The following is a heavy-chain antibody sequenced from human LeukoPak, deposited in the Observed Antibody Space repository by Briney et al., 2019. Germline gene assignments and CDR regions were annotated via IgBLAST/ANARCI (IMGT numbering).Heavy chain of an antibody. V-gene: IGHV1-46*01. CDR1: GYSFTTYY. J-gene: IGHJ6*02. D-gene: IGHD2-2*01. CDR3: ARPSGGYCSSTSCYRYYGMDV. Sequence: ASVKVSCKASGYSFTTYYMHWVRQAPGQGLEWMGIINPTGGSTNYAQKFEGRVTMTRDTSTSTVYMELSSLRSEDTAVYYCARPSGGYCSSTSCYRYYGMDVWGQGTTVTVSS. CDR2: INPTGGST.